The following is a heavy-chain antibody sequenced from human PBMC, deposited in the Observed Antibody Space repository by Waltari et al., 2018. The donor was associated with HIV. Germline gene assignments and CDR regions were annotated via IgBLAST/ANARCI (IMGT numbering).Heavy chain of an antibody. CDR1: GFTVSSNY. CDR3: ASSSGYSGPYFDY. D-gene: IGHD3-22*01. CDR2: IYSGGST. V-gene: IGHV3-66*02. J-gene: IGHJ4*02. Sequence: EVQLVESGGGLVQPGGSLRLSCAASGFTVSSNYMSWVRKAPGKGLEWVSVIYSGGSTYYADSVKGRFTISRDNSKNTLYLQMNSLRAEDTAGYYCASSSGYSGPYFDYWGQGTLVTVSS.